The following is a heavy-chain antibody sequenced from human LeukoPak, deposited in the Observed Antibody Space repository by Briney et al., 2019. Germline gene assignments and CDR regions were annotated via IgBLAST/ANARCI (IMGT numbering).Heavy chain of an antibody. D-gene: IGHD3-3*01. Sequence: PGGSLRLSCAASGFTFSSYWVSWVRQAPGKGLEWVAHIKQDGSEKYYVDSVKGRFTISRDNAKNSLYLQMNSLRAEDTAVYYCASSSVLRFLEWLLYFDYWGQGTLVTVSS. J-gene: IGHJ4*02. CDR2: IKQDGSEK. CDR3: ASSSVLRFLEWLLYFDY. CDR1: GFTFSSYW. V-gene: IGHV3-7*01.